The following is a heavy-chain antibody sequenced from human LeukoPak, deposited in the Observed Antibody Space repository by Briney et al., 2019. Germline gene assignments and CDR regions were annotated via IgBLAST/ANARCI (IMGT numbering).Heavy chain of an antibody. CDR1: GGSIRSYY. CDR2: FFFGGST. J-gene: IGHJ4*02. D-gene: IGHD6-19*01. CDR3: ARRRYISGQIDY. Sequence: SETLSLTCTVSGGSIRSYYWSWIRQPPGKGLEWIGCFFFGGSTDYNPSLQSRVTISVDTSKNQLSLRVSSVTDSDTAVYYCARRRYISGQIDYWGQGTLVTVSS. V-gene: IGHV4-59*08.